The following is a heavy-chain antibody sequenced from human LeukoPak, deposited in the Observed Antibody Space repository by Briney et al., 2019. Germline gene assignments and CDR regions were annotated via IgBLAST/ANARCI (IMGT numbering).Heavy chain of an antibody. CDR3: AKDINVGVAGTFDY. Sequence: PGGSLRLSYAASGFTFSSYAMSWVRQAPGKGLEWVSAISGSGGSTYYADSVKGRFTISRDNSKNTLYLQMNSLRAEDTALYYCAKDINVGVAGTFDYWGQGTLVTVSS. J-gene: IGHJ4*02. D-gene: IGHD6-19*01. CDR1: GFTFSSYA. V-gene: IGHV3-23*01. CDR2: ISGSGGST.